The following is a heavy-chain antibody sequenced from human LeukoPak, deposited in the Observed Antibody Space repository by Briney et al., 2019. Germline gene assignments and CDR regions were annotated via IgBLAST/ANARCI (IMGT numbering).Heavy chain of an antibody. CDR2: ISAYNGNT. V-gene: IGHV1-18*01. CDR1: GHTFTSYG. Sequence: GASVKVSCKASGHTFTSYGISWVRQAPGQGLEWMGWISAYNGNTNYAQKLQGRVTMTTDTSTSTAYMELRSLRSDVTAVYYCARDDGIAAAGHYYYYGMDVWGQGTTVTVSS. D-gene: IGHD6-13*01. CDR3: ARDDGIAAAGHYYYYGMDV. J-gene: IGHJ6*02.